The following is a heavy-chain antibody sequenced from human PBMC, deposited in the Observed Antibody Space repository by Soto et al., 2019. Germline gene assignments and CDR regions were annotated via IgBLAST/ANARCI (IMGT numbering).Heavy chain of an antibody. Sequence: LSLTCTVSGGSISNYYWSWIRQPPGKGLEWIGYIYYSGSINYNPSLKSRVTISEDTSKNQFSLKMSSVTAADTAVYYCAREIAVAGTHYFDYWGQGTLVTVSS. CDR3: AREIAVAGTHYFDY. CDR1: GGSISNYY. J-gene: IGHJ4*02. D-gene: IGHD6-19*01. V-gene: IGHV4-59*01. CDR2: IYYSGSI.